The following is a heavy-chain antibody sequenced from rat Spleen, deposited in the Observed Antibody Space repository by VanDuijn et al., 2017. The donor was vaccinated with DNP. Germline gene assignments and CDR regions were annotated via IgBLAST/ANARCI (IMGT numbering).Heavy chain of an antibody. Sequence: EVQLQESGPGLVKPSQSLSLTCSVTGYSVTRNYWGWIRKFPGNKIEYIGHISYSGRTNYNPSLKRRISISRDTTKNQFFLQLNSVTTEDTATYYCARSVRATSFYGMDAWGQGTSVTVSS. V-gene: IGHV3-1*01. J-gene: IGHJ4*01. CDR2: ISYSGRT. CDR1: GYSVTRNY. CDR3: ARSVRATSFYGMDA. D-gene: IGHD3-4*01.